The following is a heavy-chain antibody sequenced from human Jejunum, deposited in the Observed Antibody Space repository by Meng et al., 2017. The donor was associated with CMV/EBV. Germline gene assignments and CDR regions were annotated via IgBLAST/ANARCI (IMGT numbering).Heavy chain of an antibody. V-gene: IGHV3-48*03. CDR2: VTSDGNTK. J-gene: IGHJ4*02. D-gene: IGHD5-18*01. CDR1: GFTIDIYE. Sequence: SGFTIDIYEMNWVRQAPGRGLEWVSLVTSDGNTKYYADSVEGRFTISRDNAKNSLLLQMSNLRAEDTAVYYCVRHLLNRYTNIDYWGQGTLVTVSS. CDR3: VRHLLNRYTNIDY.